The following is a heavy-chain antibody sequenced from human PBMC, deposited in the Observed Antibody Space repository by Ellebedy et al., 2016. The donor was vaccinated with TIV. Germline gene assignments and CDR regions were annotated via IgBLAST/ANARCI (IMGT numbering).Heavy chain of an antibody. V-gene: IGHV1-24*01. J-gene: IGHJ5*02. CDR1: GYTLTELS. CDR2: FDPEDGET. CDR3: ARVYGAFNWFDP. Sequence: AASVKVSCKVSGYTLTELSMHWVRQAPGKGLEWMGGFDPEDGETIYAQIFQGRVTMTEDTSTDTAYMELSSLRSEDTAVYYCARVYGAFNWFDPWGQGTLVTVSS. D-gene: IGHD3-10*01.